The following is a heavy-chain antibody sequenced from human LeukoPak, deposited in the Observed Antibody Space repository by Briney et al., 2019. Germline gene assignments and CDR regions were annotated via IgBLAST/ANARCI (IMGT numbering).Heavy chain of an antibody. CDR1: GGSISSGDYY. V-gene: IGHV4-61*08. D-gene: IGHD6-13*01. Sequence: SETLSLTCTVSGGSISSGDYYWSWIRQPPGKGLEWIGYIYYSGSTNYNPSLKSRVTISVDTSKNQFSLKLSSVTAADTAVYYCARGGLAAGTDYYYYYMDVWGKGTTVTVSS. CDR2: IYYSGST. CDR3: ARGGLAAGTDYYYYYMDV. J-gene: IGHJ6*03.